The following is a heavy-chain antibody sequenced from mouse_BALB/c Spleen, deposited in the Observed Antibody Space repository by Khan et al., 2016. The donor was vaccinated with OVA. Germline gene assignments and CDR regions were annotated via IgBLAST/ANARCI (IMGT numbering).Heavy chain of an antibody. D-gene: IGHD2-3*01. V-gene: IGHV1S56*01. CDR2: IYPGNVSP. CDR3: ARAGDGSFAY. J-gene: IGHJ3*01. Sequence: QVQLKESGPELVKPGASVRISCKASGYTFTSYYIHWVKQRPGQGLDWIGWIYPGNVSPEYNERFKDKATLTTDTSSSTAYMQLSSLTSEDSAVYFCARAGDGSFAYWGQGTLVTVSA. CDR1: GYTFTSYY.